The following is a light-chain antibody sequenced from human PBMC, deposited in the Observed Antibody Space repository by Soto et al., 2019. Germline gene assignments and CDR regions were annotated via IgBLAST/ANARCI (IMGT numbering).Light chain of an antibody. Sequence: ELVMTQSTATLSVSPGERATLSCRASQSVSSNLAWYQQKPGQAPRLLIYGASTRATGIPARFSGSGSGTEFTLTISSLQSEYFAVYYCQQYNNWPPWTFGQGTKVEIK. CDR3: QQYNNWPPWT. V-gene: IGKV3-15*01. J-gene: IGKJ1*01. CDR1: QSVSSN. CDR2: GAS.